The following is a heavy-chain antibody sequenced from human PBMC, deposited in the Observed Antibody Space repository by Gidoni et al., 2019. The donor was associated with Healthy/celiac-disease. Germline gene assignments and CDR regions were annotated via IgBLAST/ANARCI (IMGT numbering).Heavy chain of an antibody. CDR2: IKSKTDGGTT. V-gene: IGHV3-15*01. Sequence: EVQLVESGGGLVKPGGSLRLSCAASGCIFSNAWMSWVRQAPGKGLEWVGRIKSKTDGGTTDYAAPVKGRFTISRDDSKNTLYLQMNSLKTEDTAVYYCTTFYGYYDFWSGYRAFDYWGQGTLVTVSS. CDR1: GCIFSNAW. D-gene: IGHD3-3*01. CDR3: TTFYGYYDFWSGYRAFDY. J-gene: IGHJ4*02.